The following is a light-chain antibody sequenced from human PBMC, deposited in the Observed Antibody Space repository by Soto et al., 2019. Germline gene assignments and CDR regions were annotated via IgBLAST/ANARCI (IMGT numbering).Light chain of an antibody. J-gene: IGLJ1*01. V-gene: IGLV1-40*01. CDR3: QSYDSSLSGYV. CDR2: GNS. CDR1: SSNIGAGYD. Sequence: QSVLTQPPSVSGAPGQRVTISCTGSSSNIGAGYDVHWYQQLPGTAPKLLIYGNSNRPSGVPDRFSGSKSGTSASLAITGLQAEDEADYYSQSYDSSLSGYVFGTVTKVTVL.